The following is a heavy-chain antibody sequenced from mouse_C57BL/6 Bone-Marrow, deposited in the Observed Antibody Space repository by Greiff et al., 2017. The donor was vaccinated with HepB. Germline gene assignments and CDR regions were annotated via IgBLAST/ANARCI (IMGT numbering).Heavy chain of an antibody. V-gene: IGHV1-81*01. CDR2: IYPRSGNT. D-gene: IGHD1-1*01. CDR3: ARSGYGRHFDV. CDR1: GYTFTSYG. Sequence: VKLVESGAELARPGASVKLSCKASGYTFTSYGISWVKQRTGQGLEWIGEIYPRSGNTYYNEKFKGKATLTADKSSSTAYMELRSLTSEDSAVYFCARSGYGRHFDVWGTGTTVTVSS. J-gene: IGHJ1*03.